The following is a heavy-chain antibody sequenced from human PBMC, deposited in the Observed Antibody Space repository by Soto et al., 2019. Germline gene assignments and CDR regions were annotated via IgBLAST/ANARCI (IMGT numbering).Heavy chain of an antibody. D-gene: IGHD4-17*01. J-gene: IGHJ4*02. CDR2: IYYSGST. CDR3: ARLTLYDDSGGDFDY. Sequence: PSETLSLTCTVSGGSISSYYWSWIRQPPGKGLEWIGYIYYSGSTNYNPSLKSRVTISVDTSKNQFSLKLSSVTAADTAVYYCARLTLYDDSGGDFDYWGQGTLVTVSS. CDR1: GGSISSYY. V-gene: IGHV4-59*08.